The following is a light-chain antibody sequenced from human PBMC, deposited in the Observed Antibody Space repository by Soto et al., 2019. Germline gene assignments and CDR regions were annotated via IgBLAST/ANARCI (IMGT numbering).Light chain of an antibody. J-gene: IGKJ1*01. Sequence: DIQMTQSPSTLSASVRDRVSITCRASQSISSPMAWYQQEPGKAPRLLIYETSTLQREVPSRFSGDASGTEFTLTIISLQPDDFATYYCQQYNGFGSWTFGQGTKVEIK. V-gene: IGKV1-5*03. CDR3: QQYNGFGSWT. CDR1: QSISSP. CDR2: ETS.